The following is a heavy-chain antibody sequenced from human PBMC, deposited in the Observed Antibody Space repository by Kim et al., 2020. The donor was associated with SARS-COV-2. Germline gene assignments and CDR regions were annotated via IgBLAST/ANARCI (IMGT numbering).Heavy chain of an antibody. CDR2: ISYDGSNK. CDR3: ARVRDYGSGSYYNPSPYYYYGMDV. CDR1: GFTFSSYA. D-gene: IGHD3-10*01. J-gene: IGHJ6*02. Sequence: GGSLRLSCAASGFTFSSYAMHWDRQAPGKGLEWVAVISYDGSNKYYADSVKGRFTISRDNSKNTLYLQMNSLRAEDTAVYYCARVRDYGSGSYYNPSPYYYYGMDVWGQGTTVTVSS. V-gene: IGHV3-30*04.